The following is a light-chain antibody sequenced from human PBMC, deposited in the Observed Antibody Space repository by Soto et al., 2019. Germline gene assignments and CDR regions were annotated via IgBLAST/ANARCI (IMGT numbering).Light chain of an antibody. Sequence: QAVVTQEPSLTVSPGGTVTLTCGSSTGAVTSGHYPYWFQQKPGQAPRTLIYDXXXKHSWTPARFSGSLLGGKAALTLSGXXXXXXXXYYCLLAYSGARVFGGGTKVTVL. CDR2: DXX. V-gene: IGLV7-46*01. J-gene: IGLJ2*01. CDR3: LLAYSGARV. CDR1: TGAVTSGHY.